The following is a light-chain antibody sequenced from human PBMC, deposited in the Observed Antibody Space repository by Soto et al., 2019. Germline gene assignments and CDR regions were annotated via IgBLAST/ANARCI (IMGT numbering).Light chain of an antibody. V-gene: IGLV2-14*01. CDR3: SSYTSSSTLV. CDR2: EVS. J-gene: IGLJ3*02. Sequence: QSVLTQPASVSGSPGQSITISCTGTSSDVGGYNYVSWYQQHPGKAPKLMIYEVSNRPSGVSNRFSGSKSGNPASLTISALQAEDEADYYCSSYTSSSTLVFGGGTKLTVL. CDR1: SSDVGGYNY.